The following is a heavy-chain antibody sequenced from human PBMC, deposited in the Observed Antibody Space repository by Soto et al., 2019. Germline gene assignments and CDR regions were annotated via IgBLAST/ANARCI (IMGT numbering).Heavy chain of an antibody. V-gene: IGHV3-23*01. J-gene: IGHJ4*02. CDR1: GFTFSSYS. CDR3: ASRAVPAAVLYFDY. Sequence: GGSLRLSCAASGFTFSSYSMTWVRQAPGKGLEWVSTVSGSGDNTYYADSVKGRFTISRDNSKNTLYLQMNRLRAEDTALYYCASRAVPAAVLYFDYWGQGTLVTVSS. CDR2: VSGSGDNT. D-gene: IGHD2-2*01.